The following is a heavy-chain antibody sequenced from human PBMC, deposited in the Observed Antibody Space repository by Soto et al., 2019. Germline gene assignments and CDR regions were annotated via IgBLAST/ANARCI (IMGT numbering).Heavy chain of an antibody. J-gene: IGHJ6*02. CDR3: ARGGGWEVSPRYYGLDV. V-gene: IGHV3-21*01. CDR2: ISSSRSYI. Sequence: PAGSLRLSCVASGFTFSSYSMNWVRQAPGKGLEWVSSISSSRSYIYNADSVKDRFTISRDNPKNSLYLQMDSLRADDTAVYYCARGGGWEVSPRYYGLDVWGQGTTVTVSS. CDR1: GFTFSSYS. D-gene: IGHD1-26*01.